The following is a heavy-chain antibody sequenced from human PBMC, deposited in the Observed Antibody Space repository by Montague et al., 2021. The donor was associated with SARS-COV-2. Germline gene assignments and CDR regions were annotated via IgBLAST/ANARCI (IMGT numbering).Heavy chain of an antibody. CDR3: ARHPSGDRCYYFLDV. Sequence: SETLSLTCTVSGGSISGYYWSWIRQPPGKGLEWIGYLNHSGSTNYNPSLKSRVTISVDTSNNQFSLKLNSVTAADTAVYYCARHPSGDRCYYFLDVWGKGTTVTVSS. CDR1: GGSISGYY. D-gene: IGHD3-10*01. V-gene: IGHV4-59*01. J-gene: IGHJ6*03. CDR2: LNHSGST.